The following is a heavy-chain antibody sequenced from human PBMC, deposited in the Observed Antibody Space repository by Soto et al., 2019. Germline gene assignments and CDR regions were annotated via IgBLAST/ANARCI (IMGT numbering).Heavy chain of an antibody. Sequence: ASETLSLTCTVSGGSVSSGSYYWSWIRQPPGKGLEWIGYIYYSGSTNYNPSLKSRVTISVDTSKNQFSLKLSSVTAADTAVYYCARDLGTMVRGVINYYYYGMDVWGQGTTVTVSS. J-gene: IGHJ6*02. CDR2: IYYSGST. V-gene: IGHV4-61*01. CDR1: GGSVSSGSYY. D-gene: IGHD3-10*01. CDR3: ARDLGTMVRGVINYYYYGMDV.